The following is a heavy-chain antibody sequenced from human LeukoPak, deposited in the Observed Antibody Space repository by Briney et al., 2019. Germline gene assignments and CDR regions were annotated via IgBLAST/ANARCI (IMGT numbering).Heavy chain of an antibody. CDR3: ARGRNWNRGYFDY. D-gene: IGHD1/OR15-1a*01. V-gene: IGHV3-23*01. CDR1: GFTFSSYA. Sequence: PGGSPRLSCAASGFTFSSYAMSWVRQAPGKGLEWVSAISGSGGSTYYADSVKGRFTISRDNSKNTLYLQMNSLRAEDTAVYYCARGRNWNRGYFDYWGQGTLVTVSP. J-gene: IGHJ4*02. CDR2: ISGSGGST.